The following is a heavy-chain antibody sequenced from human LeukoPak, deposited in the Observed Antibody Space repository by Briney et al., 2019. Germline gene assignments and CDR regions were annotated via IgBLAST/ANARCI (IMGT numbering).Heavy chain of an antibody. V-gene: IGHV4-59*01. D-gene: IGHD3-3*01. Sequence: SETLSLTCTVSGGSISSYYWSWIRQPPGKGLEWTGYIYYSGSTNYNPSLKSRVTISVDTSKNQFSLKLSSVTAADTAVYYCARLGYDFWSGYYTGAPYYYYYYMDVWGKGTTVTVSS. CDR3: ARLGYDFWSGYYTGAPYYYYYYMDV. J-gene: IGHJ6*03. CDR1: GGSISSYY. CDR2: IYYSGST.